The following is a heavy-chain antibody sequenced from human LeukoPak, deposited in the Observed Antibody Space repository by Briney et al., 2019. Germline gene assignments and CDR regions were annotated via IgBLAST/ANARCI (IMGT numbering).Heavy chain of an antibody. Sequence: SETLSLTCTVSGGSISSGDYYWSWIRQPPGKGLEWIGYIYYSGSTYYNPSLKSRVTISVDTSKNQFSLKLSSVTAADTAVYYCARFRITMISDYWGQGTLVTVSS. V-gene: IGHV4-30-4*08. J-gene: IGHJ4*02. CDR3: ARFRITMISDY. CDR2: IYYSGST. CDR1: GGSISSGDYY. D-gene: IGHD3-22*01.